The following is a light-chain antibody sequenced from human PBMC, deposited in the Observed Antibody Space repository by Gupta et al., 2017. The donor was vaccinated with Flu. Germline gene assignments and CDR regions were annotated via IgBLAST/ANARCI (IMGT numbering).Light chain of an antibody. Sequence: QSVLTQPPSASVTPGQRVTISCSASSPNIGSNSVNWYQQLPGTAPKLLIYSNNQRPSGVPDRFSGSKSGTSASLAISGLQAEDEADYYCATWDDSRNGPVFGGGTKLTVL. CDR2: SNN. CDR3: ATWDDSRNGPV. V-gene: IGLV1-44*01. CDR1: SPNIGSNS. J-gene: IGLJ3*02.